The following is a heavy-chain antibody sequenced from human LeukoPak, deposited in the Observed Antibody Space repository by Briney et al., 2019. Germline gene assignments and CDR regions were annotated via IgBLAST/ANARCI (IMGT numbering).Heavy chain of an antibody. Sequence: SETLSLTCTVSGYSISSGYFWGWVRQSPGKGLDWIGLISHSGDTYYNPSLKSRVIISVDTSKNQFSLKLTSVTAADTAVYYCAREVAYWGQGILVTVSS. CDR3: AREVAY. CDR1: GYSISSGYF. V-gene: IGHV4-38-2*02. J-gene: IGHJ4*02. CDR2: ISHSGDT.